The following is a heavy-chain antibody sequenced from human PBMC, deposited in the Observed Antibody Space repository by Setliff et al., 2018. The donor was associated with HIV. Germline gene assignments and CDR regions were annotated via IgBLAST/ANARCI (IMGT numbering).Heavy chain of an antibody. V-gene: IGHV1-3*01. J-gene: IGHJ4*02. CDR1: GYTFTNYA. CDR2: INAGNGNT. CDR3: ARVSGLSGELLYFDY. D-gene: IGHD1-26*01. Sequence: ASVKVSCKASGYTFTNYAINVVRQAPGQRLEWMGWINAGNGNTKFSEKFQGRVLITSDTSASTAYMELSSLRSEDTAVYYCARVSGLSGELLYFDYWGLGTLVTVSS.